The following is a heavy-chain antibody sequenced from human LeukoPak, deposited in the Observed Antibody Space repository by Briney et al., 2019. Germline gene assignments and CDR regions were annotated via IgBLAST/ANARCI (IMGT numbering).Heavy chain of an antibody. Sequence: ASVKVSCKASGYTFTSYAMNWVRQAPGQGLEWMGWINTNTGNPTYAQGFTGRFVFSLDTSVSTAYLQISSLKAEDTAVYYCARVPVPGPKLGYCSSTSCEDYWGQGTLVTVSP. CDR1: GYTFTSYA. D-gene: IGHD2-2*01. CDR2: INTNTGNP. V-gene: IGHV7-4-1*02. J-gene: IGHJ4*02. CDR3: ARVPVPGPKLGYCSSTSCEDY.